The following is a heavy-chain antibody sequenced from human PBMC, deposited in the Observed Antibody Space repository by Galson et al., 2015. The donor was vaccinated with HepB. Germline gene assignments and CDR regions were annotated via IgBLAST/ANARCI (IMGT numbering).Heavy chain of an antibody. CDR2: IWYDGRDQ. Sequence: SLRLSCAASGFIFRNYGMHWVRQAPGKGLEWVAVIWYDGRDQKYADSVKGRLTISRDNSRNTLYLQMSSLRVEDTALYYCAKLDSSGSSWGQGTLVTVSS. J-gene: IGHJ4*02. D-gene: IGHD6-19*01. CDR1: GFIFRNYG. V-gene: IGHV3-33*06. CDR3: AKLDSSGSS.